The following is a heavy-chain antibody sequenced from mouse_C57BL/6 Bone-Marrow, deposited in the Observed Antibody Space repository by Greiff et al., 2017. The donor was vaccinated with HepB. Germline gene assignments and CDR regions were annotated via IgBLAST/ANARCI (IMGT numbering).Heavy chain of an antibody. Sequence: QVQLKESGAELARPGASVKLSCKASGYTFTSYGISWVKQRTGQGLEWIGEIYPRSGNTYYNEKFKGKATLTADKSSSTAYMELRSLTSEDSAVYFCARRYYDYYAMDYWGQGTSVTVSS. CDR2: IYPRSGNT. CDR1: GYTFTSYG. CDR3: ARRYYDYYAMDY. D-gene: IGHD1-1*01. J-gene: IGHJ4*01. V-gene: IGHV1-81*01.